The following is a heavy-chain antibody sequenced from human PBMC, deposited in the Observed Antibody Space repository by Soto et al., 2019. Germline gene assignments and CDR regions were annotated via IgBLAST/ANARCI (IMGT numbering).Heavy chain of an antibody. CDR2: MKQDGSEK. CDR3: ARLITPRVLDS. CDR1: GFTFGNYG. D-gene: IGHD1-20*01. J-gene: IGHJ4*02. Sequence: PGGSLRLSCAASGFTFGNYGMSWVRQAPGKGLEWVANMKQDGSEKDYVGSVKGRFTISRDNAKNSLYLQMNSLTTEDTAVYYCARLITPRVLDSWGQGTLVTVSS. V-gene: IGHV3-7*05.